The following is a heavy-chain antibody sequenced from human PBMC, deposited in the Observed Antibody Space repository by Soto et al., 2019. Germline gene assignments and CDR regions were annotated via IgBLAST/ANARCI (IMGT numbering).Heavy chain of an antibody. CDR3: AKEDMIDMITAGSARMDA. D-gene: IGHD3-10*01. V-gene: IGHV3-53*01. J-gene: IGHJ6*03. CDR1: GLIVSDNY. CDR2: IDAGGST. Sequence: EVQVVESGGGLIQPGGSLRLSCVASGLIVSDNYMNWVRQAPGKGLEWVSIIDAGGSTYYSACEKGRLTISRVHSKDTVYVQMINERVEETGAYYCAKEDMIDMITAGSARMDA.